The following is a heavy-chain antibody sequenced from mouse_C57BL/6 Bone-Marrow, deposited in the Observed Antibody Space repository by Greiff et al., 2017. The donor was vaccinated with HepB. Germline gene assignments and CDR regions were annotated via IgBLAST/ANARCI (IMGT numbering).Heavy chain of an antibody. Sequence: QVQLQQSGAELARPGASVKLSCKASGYTFTSTGISWVKQRTGQGLEWIGEIYPRSGNTYYNEKFKGKATMTADKSSSTAYMELRSLTSEDSAVYFCALLLRARFAYWGRGKLVTVSA. J-gene: IGHJ3*01. CDR3: ALLLRARFAY. D-gene: IGHD1-1*01. CDR2: IYPRSGNT. CDR1: GYTFTSTG. V-gene: IGHV1-81*01.